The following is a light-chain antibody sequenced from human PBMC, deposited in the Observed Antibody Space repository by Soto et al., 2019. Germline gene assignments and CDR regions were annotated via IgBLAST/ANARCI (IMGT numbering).Light chain of an antibody. Sequence: EIVLTQSPATLALSPGERATLSCSARKSVSSYLAWYQQKPCQAPRLLISDPSNRSTGIPARFCGSGSGTDFTLTISSIEHEDFAVDYCQQRSNWTPVTFGEGTKVEIK. J-gene: IGKJ4*02. CDR2: DPS. V-gene: IGKV3-11*01. CDR1: KSVSSY. CDR3: QQRSNWTPVT.